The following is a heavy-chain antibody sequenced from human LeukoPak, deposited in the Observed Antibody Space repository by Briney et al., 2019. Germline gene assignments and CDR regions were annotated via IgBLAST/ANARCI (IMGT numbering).Heavy chain of an antibody. CDR3: ARRSGSYGYADY. Sequence: ASVKVSCKASGYAFTNYAVQWVRQAPGQRLEWMGWINAGNGNTKYSQKFQGRVTITRDTSASTAYMELSSLRSEDTAVYYCARRSGSYGYADYWGQGTLVTVSS. V-gene: IGHV1-3*01. CDR1: GYAFTNYA. J-gene: IGHJ4*02. CDR2: INAGNGNT. D-gene: IGHD1-26*01.